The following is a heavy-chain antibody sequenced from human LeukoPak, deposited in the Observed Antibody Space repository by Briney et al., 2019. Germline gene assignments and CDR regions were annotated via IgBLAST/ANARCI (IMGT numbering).Heavy chain of an antibody. CDR2: IYYSGST. Sequence: PSETLSLTCTVSGGSISSYYWSWIRQPPEKGLEWIGYIYYSGSTNYNPSLKSRVTISVDTSKNQFSLKLSSVTAADTAVYYCARYAISTFDYWGQGTLVTVSS. CDR3: ARYAISTFDY. CDR1: GGSISSYY. J-gene: IGHJ4*02. V-gene: IGHV4-59*01. D-gene: IGHD2-8*01.